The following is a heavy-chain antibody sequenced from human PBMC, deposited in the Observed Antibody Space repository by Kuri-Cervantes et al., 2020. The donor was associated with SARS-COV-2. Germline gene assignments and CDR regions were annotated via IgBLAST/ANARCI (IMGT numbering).Heavy chain of an antibody. CDR3: AKGIRRFLESLDY. V-gene: IGHV3-30*02. CDR1: GFTLSSYG. J-gene: IGHJ4*02. D-gene: IGHD3-3*01. Sequence: GESLKISCAASGFTLSSYGMHWVRQAPGKGLEWVAFIRYDGSNKYYADSVKGRFTISRDNSKNTLYLQMNSLRAEDTAVYYCAKGIRRFLESLDYWGQGTLVTVSS. CDR2: IRYDGSNK.